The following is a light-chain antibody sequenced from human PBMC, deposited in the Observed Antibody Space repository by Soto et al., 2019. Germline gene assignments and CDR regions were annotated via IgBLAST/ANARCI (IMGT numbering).Light chain of an antibody. J-gene: IGKJ2*01. CDR1: QSVSSNY. V-gene: IGKV3-20*01. CDR3: QQSDRVPYT. Sequence: DIVLTQSPGTLSLSAGERATLSCRASQSVSSNYLAWYQQKPGQAPRLLIYGASSRATGIPDRFSGSGSGTDFTLTITGLEPEESAVYYCQQSDRVPYTFGQGTKLEIK. CDR2: GAS.